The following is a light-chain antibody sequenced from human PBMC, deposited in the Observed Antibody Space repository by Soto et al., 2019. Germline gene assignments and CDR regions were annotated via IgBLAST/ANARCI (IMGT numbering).Light chain of an antibody. CDR1: SSDVGSYNL. J-gene: IGLJ3*02. Sequence: QSVLTQPASVSGSPGQSITISCTGTSSDVGSYNLVSWYQQHPGKAPKVMIYEVSNRPSGVSNRFSGSKSGNTASLTISGLQADDEADYYCCSYAGSSTWVFGGGTKLTVL. CDR3: CSYAGSSTWV. V-gene: IGLV2-23*02. CDR2: EVS.